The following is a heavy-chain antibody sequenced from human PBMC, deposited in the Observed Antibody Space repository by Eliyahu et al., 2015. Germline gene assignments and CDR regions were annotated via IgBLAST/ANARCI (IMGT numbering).Heavy chain of an antibody. J-gene: IGHJ4*02. Sequence: EVQLVESGGGLVQPGGSLRLSCAASGFXFSSYAXXWVRQAPGKGLEWVSAISGSGGSTYYADSVKGRFTISRDNSKNTLYLQMNSLRAEDTAVYYCAKDADYYDSSGQWGGWYFDYWGQGTLVTVSS. D-gene: IGHD3-22*01. CDR1: GFXFSSYA. V-gene: IGHV3-23*04. CDR3: AKDADYYDSSGQWGGWYFDY. CDR2: ISGSGGST.